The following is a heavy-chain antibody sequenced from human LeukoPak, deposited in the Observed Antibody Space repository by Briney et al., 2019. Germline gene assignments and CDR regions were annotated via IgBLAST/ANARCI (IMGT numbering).Heavy chain of an antibody. CDR2: INHSGST. Sequence: SETLSLTCAVYGGSFSGYYWSWIRQPPGKGLEWIGEINHSGSTNYNPSLKSRVTISVDTSKNQFSLKLSSVTAADTAVYYCARGRHRRLYYYGSGSYYPTLFDCWGQGTLVTVSS. CDR1: GGSFSGYY. V-gene: IGHV4-34*01. J-gene: IGHJ4*02. D-gene: IGHD3-10*01. CDR3: ARGRHRRLYYYGSGSYYPTLFDC.